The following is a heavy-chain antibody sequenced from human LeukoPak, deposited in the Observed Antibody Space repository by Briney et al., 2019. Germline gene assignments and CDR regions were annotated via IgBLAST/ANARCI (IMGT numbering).Heavy chain of an antibody. CDR3: AKDHYWSIDY. J-gene: IGHJ4*02. Sequence: GGSLRLSCAASGFDFSSNWMHWVRHAPGQGLVWVSRTKGDGISTNYADSVKGRFTISRDIAKNTLYLQMNSLRAEDTGVYYCAKDHYWSIDYWGRGTLVTVSS. CDR1: GFDFSSNW. CDR2: TKGDGIST. D-gene: IGHD3-3*01. V-gene: IGHV3-74*01.